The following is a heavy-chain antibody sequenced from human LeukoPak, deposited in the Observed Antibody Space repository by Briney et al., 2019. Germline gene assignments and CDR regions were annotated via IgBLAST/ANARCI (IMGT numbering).Heavy chain of an antibody. V-gene: IGHV3-7*04. CDR1: GFTFSSYW. Sequence: GGSLRLSCAASGFTFSSYWMTWVRQAPGKGLEWVANIKQDGSETYYVDSVKGRFTVSRDNAKNSLYLQMNSLRVEDTAVYYCARGGSDSSWYWVYWGQGTLVTVSS. CDR3: ARGGSDSSWYWVY. D-gene: IGHD6-13*01. CDR2: IKQDGSET. J-gene: IGHJ4*02.